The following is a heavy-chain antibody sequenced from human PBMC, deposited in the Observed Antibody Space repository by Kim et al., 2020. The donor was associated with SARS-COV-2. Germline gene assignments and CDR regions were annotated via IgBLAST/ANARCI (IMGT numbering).Heavy chain of an antibody. D-gene: IGHD5-18*01. CDR3: ASRGLSNRYKYGYGPVRGP. V-gene: IGHV3-7*01. CDR1: GFTFSNFW. J-gene: IGHJ5*02. Sequence: GGSLRLSCVASGFTFSNFWMNWVRLAPGKGLEWVANIKEDGSEKYYVESVKGRFTISRDNAKNSLYLQMNSLRVEDTAIYYCASRGLSNRYKYGYGPVRGPWGQGTLVTVSS. CDR2: IKEDGSEK.